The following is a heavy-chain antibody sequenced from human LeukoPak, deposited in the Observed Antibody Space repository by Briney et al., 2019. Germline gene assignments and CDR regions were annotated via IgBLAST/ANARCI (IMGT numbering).Heavy chain of an antibody. CDR1: GFTFSNVW. V-gene: IGHV3-15*01. CDR3: TTDFLRGYSGS. J-gene: IGHJ5*02. D-gene: IGHD5-12*01. Sequence: GGSLRLSCAASGFTFSNVWMTWVRQAPGKGLECVGRIKTEPVGGTTDYAAPVKGRFTISRDDSKNTVDLQMKSLQTEDTAVYYCTTDFLRGYSGSWGQGTLVTVSS. CDR2: IKTEPVGGTT.